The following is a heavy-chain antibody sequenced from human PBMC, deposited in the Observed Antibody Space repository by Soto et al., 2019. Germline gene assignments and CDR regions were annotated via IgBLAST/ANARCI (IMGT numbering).Heavy chain of an antibody. Sequence: QVQMQASGPGLVKPSPTLSLTCTVSSGSISSGGYYWAWIRPHPGKGMEWIGYLYYRGSTYYNPSLKSRVTISVDTSKNQSSRKRSSVTAADTAVYYCARSVFPWGQGTLVTVSS. V-gene: IGHV4-31*03. CDR3: ARSVFP. J-gene: IGHJ5*02. CDR2: LYYRGST. CDR1: SGSISSGGYY.